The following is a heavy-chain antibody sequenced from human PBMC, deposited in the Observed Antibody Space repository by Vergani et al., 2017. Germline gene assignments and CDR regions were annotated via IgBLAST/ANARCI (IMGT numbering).Heavy chain of an antibody. CDR3: AKHFRGWGIDY. CDR1: GFTLSNYD. V-gene: IGHV3-30*02. Sequence: QVQLVESGGGVVQRGGSLRLSCATSGFTLSNYDMQWIRQGPGKGLEFVAFIQFDGRNQYYADFVKGRFTLSRDFSKNTLYLQMNSLRTEDTATYYCAKHFRGWGIDYWCQGTQVIVSS. D-gene: IGHD3-16*01. J-gene: IGHJ4*02. CDR2: IQFDGRNQ.